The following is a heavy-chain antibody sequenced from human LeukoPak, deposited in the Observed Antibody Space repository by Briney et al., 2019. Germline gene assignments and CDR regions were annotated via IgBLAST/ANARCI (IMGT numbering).Heavy chain of an antibody. CDR2: ISSSSSYI. V-gene: IGHV3-21*01. D-gene: IGHD3-3*01. CDR1: GFTFSSYS. Sequence: KPGGSLRLSCAASGFTFSSYSMNWVRQAPGKGLEWVSSISSSSSYIYYADSVKGRFTISRDNAKNSLYLQMNSLRAEDTAVYYCARDQQNSYYDFWSGELYFDYWGQGTLVTVSS. CDR3: ARDQQNSYYDFWSGELYFDY. J-gene: IGHJ4*02.